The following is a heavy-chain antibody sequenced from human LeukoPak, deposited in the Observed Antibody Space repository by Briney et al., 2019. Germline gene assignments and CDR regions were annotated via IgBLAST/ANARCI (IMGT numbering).Heavy chain of an antibody. V-gene: IGHV3-15*01. J-gene: IGHJ4*02. CDR2: IKSKTVGETT. CDR1: GFTVSSYY. D-gene: IGHD4-23*01. CDR3: TTGPGNSGY. Sequence: GGSLRLSCAASGFTVSSYYMSWVRQAPGKGLEWVGRIKSKTVGETTEYAAPVQGRFTISRDDSENTVYLQMSSLKNEDTAVYYCTTGPGNSGYWGQGTLVTVSS.